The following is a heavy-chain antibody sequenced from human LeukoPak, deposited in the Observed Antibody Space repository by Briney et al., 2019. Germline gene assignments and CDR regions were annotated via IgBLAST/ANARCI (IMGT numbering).Heavy chain of an antibody. V-gene: IGHV3-13*01. D-gene: IGHD6-19*01. CDR2: IGTAGDT. CDR1: GFTFSNFD. Sequence: GGSLRLSCAASGFTFSNFDMHWVRQATGEGLEWVSAIGTAGDTYYPASVKGRFTISRENAKNSFYLQMNSLRAEDTAVYYCARDWFDGSGWTLDYWGQGTLVTVSS. J-gene: IGHJ4*02. CDR3: ARDWFDGSGWTLDY.